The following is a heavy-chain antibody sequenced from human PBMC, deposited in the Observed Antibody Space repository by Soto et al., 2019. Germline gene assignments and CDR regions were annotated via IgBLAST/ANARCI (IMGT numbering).Heavy chain of an antibody. CDR1: GFTFSSHV. J-gene: IGHJ4*02. V-gene: IGHV3-23*01. Sequence: EVQVLESGGGLVQPGGSLRLSCVGSGFTFSSHVMTWVRQAPGKGLEWVSSISANGGSTYYAESVMGRFTISRDNSRNALSLQMRSLRAEDTAVYYCANGHDSTYWEGYWGQGTLVTVSS. CDR3: ANGHDSTYWEGY. CDR2: ISANGGST. D-gene: IGHD2-8*02.